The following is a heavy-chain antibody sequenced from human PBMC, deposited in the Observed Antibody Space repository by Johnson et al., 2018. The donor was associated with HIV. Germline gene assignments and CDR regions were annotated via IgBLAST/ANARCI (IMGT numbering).Heavy chain of an antibody. J-gene: IGHJ3*02. D-gene: IGHD2-15*01. CDR3: ARAGPYCSGGSCYSPDAFDI. CDR2: IKQDGSEK. Sequence: GQLVESGGGLVQPGGSLRLSCAASGFTFSSYWMSWVRQAPGKGLEWVANIKQDGSEKYYVDSVKGRFTISRDNGKNTLYLQVNSLRAEDTALYYCARAGPYCSGGSCYSPDAFDIWGQGTMITVSS. CDR1: GFTFSSYW. V-gene: IGHV3-7*02.